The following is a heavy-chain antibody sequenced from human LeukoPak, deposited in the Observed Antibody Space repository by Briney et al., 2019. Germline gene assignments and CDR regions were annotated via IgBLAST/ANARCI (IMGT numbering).Heavy chain of an antibody. D-gene: IGHD1-26*01. CDR2: VTGSGGGS. CDR1: GFTFYNYA. CDR3: ARSRDIGRYSPLDF. V-gene: IGHV3-23*01. J-gene: IGHJ4*02. Sequence: SGGSLRLSCAASGFTFYNYAMCWVRQAPGKGLEWVSGVTGSGGGSYYADSVKGRFTISRDNSKNTLYLQMNSLRAEDTAVYYCARSRDIGRYSPLDFWGQGTLVTVSS.